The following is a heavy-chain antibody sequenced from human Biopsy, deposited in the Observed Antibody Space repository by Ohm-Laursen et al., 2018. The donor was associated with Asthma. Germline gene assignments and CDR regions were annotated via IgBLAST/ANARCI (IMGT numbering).Heavy chain of an antibody. CDR3: ARIKIRIGAGTDRYFDL. CDR1: GHPFTDYY. V-gene: IGHV1-2*06. CDR2: IDPNSGGT. J-gene: IGHJ2*01. Sequence: ASVKVSCKASGHPFTDYYVHWVRQAPGQGLEWMGRIDPNSGGTNYAQKFLGRVTMTRDTPVNTAFMVLSRLRSDDTAVYYCARIKIRIGAGTDRYFDLWGRGTLVTVSS. D-gene: IGHD3-16*01.